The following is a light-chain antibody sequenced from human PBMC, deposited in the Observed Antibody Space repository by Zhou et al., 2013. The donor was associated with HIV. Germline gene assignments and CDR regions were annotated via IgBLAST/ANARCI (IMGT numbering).Light chain of an antibody. CDR2: DAS. V-gene: IGKV3-11*01. CDR3: QQYNNWPPIT. CDR1: QSVGNE. J-gene: IGKJ5*01. Sequence: EIVLTQSPDTLSLSPGERATLSCRASQSVGNELAWYQQRPGLPPRLVIYDASNRASGIPARFSGSGSGTDFTLTISSLEPEDFAVYYCQQYNNWPPITFGQGTRLEIK.